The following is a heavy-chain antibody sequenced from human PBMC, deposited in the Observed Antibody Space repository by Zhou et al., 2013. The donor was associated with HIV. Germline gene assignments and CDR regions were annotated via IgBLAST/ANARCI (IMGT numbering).Heavy chain of an antibody. J-gene: IGHJ6*02. CDR1: GGSISSYF. CDR2: ISPTGST. V-gene: IGHV4-59*01. CDR3: ARDLLPRSRYGMDV. Sequence: QVQLQESGPGLVKPSETLSLTCTVSGGSISSYFWSWIRQPPGKGLEWIGYISPTGSTNYNPSLKSRVTISVEMSKNQFSLKVSSVTAADTAVYYCARDLLPRSRYGMDVVGPRGPRSPVSS.